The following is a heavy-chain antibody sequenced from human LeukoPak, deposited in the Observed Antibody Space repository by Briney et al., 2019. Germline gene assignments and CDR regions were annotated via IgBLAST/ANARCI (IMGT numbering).Heavy chain of an antibody. CDR1: GATFSSYA. Sequence: GASVKVSCKASGATFSSYAISWVRQAPGQGLEWMGGIIPIFGSATYAQKFQGTVTITTDESTSTAYMELSSLKSEDTAVYFCAGDHGYPYYFDYWGQGTLVTVSS. CDR2: IIPIFGSA. CDR3: AGDHGYPYYFDY. J-gene: IGHJ4*02. V-gene: IGHV1-69*05. D-gene: IGHD5-24*01.